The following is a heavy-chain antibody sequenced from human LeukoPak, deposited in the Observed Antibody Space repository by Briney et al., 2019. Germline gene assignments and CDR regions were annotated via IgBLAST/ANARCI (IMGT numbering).Heavy chain of an antibody. Sequence: GGSLRLSCAASGFTFSNFAMSWVRQAPGKGLEWVSAISGSGGTTFYADSVKGRFTISRDNSKNTLYLQVNSLRAADTAIYYCAKVQEMDTILPPFHSWGQGTLVTVSS. CDR2: ISGSGGTT. CDR3: AKVQEMDTILPPFHS. D-gene: IGHD5-24*01. CDR1: GFTFSNFA. V-gene: IGHV3-23*01. J-gene: IGHJ4*02.